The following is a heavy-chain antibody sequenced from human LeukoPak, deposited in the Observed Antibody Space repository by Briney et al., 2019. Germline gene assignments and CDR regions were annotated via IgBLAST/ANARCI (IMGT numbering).Heavy chain of an antibody. V-gene: IGHV1-18*01. Sequence: GASVKVSCKASGYTFTSYGISWVRQAPGQGLEWMGWISAYNGNTNYAQKLQGRVTMTRDTSISTAYMELSRLRSDDTAVYYCASVSLAVFRWGQGTLVTVSS. CDR2: ISAYNGNT. J-gene: IGHJ4*02. CDR3: ASVSLAVFR. CDR1: GYTFTSYG. D-gene: IGHD2-8*02.